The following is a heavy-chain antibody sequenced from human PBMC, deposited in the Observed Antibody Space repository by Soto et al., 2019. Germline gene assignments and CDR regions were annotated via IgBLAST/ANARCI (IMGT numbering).Heavy chain of an antibody. CDR1: GFSLSTSGVG. Sequence: SGPTLVNPTQTLTLTCTFSGFSLSTSGVGVGWIRQPPGKALEWLALIYWDDDKRYSPSLKSRLTITKATSKNQVVLTMTNMDPVDTATYYCAHSRRWGIVVVPAAMPEAYFDYWGQGTLDTVS. D-gene: IGHD2-2*01. J-gene: IGHJ4*02. CDR2: IYWDDDK. V-gene: IGHV2-5*02. CDR3: AHSRRWGIVVVPAAMPEAYFDY.